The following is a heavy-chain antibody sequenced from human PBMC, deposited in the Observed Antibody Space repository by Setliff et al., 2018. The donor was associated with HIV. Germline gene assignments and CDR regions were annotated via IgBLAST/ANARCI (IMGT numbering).Heavy chain of an antibody. CDR1: GYTFSSYG. D-gene: IGHD3-16*01. J-gene: IGHJ3*02. Sequence: ASVKVSCKASGYTFSSYGFSWVRQVPGQGLEWMGWISGNNGNRNYAQRLQGRVTMTTDTSTSTAYMELRSLRSDDTAVYYCAREGLLGIWGQGTMVTVSS. CDR2: ISGNNGNR. V-gene: IGHV1-18*01. CDR3: AREGLLGI.